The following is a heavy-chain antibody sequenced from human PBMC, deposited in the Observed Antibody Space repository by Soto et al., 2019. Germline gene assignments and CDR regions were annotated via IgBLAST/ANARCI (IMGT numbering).Heavy chain of an antibody. CDR2: INPNSGGT. J-gene: IGHJ4*02. CDR3: ARDSDSSGWLDY. D-gene: IGHD6-19*01. Sequence: GASVKVSCKASGYTFTGYYMHWVRQAPGRGLEWMGWINPNSGGTNYAQKLQGWVTMTRDTSISTAYMELSRLRSDDTAVYYCARDSDSSGWLDYWGQGTLVTVSS. V-gene: IGHV1-2*04. CDR1: GYTFTGYY.